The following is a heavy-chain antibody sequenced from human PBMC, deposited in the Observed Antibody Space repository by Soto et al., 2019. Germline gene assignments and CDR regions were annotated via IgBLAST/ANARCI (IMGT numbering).Heavy chain of an antibody. Sequence: GGSLRLSCAASGFTFSSYAMNWVRQAPGKGLEWVSAISGSGGSTYYADSVKGRFTISRDNSKNTLYLQMNSLRAEDTAVYYCAKHSSSSPYVDYWGQGTLVTVSS. D-gene: IGHD6-6*01. CDR3: AKHSSSSPYVDY. CDR1: GFTFSSYA. V-gene: IGHV3-23*01. J-gene: IGHJ4*02. CDR2: ISGSGGST.